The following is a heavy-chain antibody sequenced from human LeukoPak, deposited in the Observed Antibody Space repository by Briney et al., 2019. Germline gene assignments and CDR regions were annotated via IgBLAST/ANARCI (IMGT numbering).Heavy chain of an antibody. D-gene: IGHD3-22*01. CDR3: AKTPTPIVVVIPPEFDP. CDR2: ISYDGTNK. V-gene: IGHV3-30-3*01. Sequence: PGRSLRLSCAASGFTLSNYAMHWVRQAPGKGLEWVAVISYDGTNKYYADSVKGRFTISRDNSKNTLYLQMSSLRAEDTAVYYCAKTPTPIVVVIPPEFDPWGQGTLVTVSS. CDR1: GFTLSNYA. J-gene: IGHJ5*02.